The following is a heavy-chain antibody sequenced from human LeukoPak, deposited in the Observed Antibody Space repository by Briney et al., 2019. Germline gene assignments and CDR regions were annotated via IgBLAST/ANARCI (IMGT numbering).Heavy chain of an antibody. CDR3: ARKSLGIVAAGTFFGS. Sequence: GGSVRLSCAASGFTFGSYAMSWVRQVPVQGLEWVSTISGGDGSTWYADSVKGRFTISRDNSKNTLYLQMNSLRAEDTAMYYCARKSLGIVAAGTFFGSWGQGTLVTVSS. J-gene: IGHJ5*02. CDR2: ISGGDGST. V-gene: IGHV3-23*01. CDR1: GFTFGSYA. D-gene: IGHD6-13*01.